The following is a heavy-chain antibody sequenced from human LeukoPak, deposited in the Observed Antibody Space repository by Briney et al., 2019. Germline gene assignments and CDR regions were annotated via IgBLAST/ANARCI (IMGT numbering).Heavy chain of an antibody. CDR3: ARDVDSGSYRAD. CDR2: IRSSSSYI. J-gene: IGHJ4*02. CDR1: GFTFRLYI. Sequence: GRSLRLSCAASGFTFRLYIMLCVPHARGKGLEWVSSIRSSSSYINYADSVKGRFTISRDNAKNSLYLQMNSLRAEDTAVDYCARDVDSGSYRADWGQGTLVTVSS. V-gene: IGHV3-21*01. D-gene: IGHD3-10*01.